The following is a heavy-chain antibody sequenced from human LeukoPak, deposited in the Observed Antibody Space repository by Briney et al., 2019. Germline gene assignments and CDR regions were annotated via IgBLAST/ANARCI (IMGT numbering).Heavy chain of an antibody. J-gene: IGHJ4*02. D-gene: IGHD2-15*01. CDR1: GGSISSSSYY. Sequence: PSETLSLTCTVSGGSISSSSYYWGWIRQPPGKGLEWIGSIYYSGSTYYNSSLKSRVTISVDTSKNQFSLKLSSVTAADTAVYYCASGGSCSALCLGNFWGQGTLVTVSS. CDR2: IYYSGST. V-gene: IGHV4-39*01. CDR3: ASGGSCSALCLGNF.